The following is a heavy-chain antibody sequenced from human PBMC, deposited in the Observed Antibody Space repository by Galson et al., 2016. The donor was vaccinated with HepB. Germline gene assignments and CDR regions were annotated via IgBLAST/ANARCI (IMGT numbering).Heavy chain of an antibody. J-gene: IGHJ4*02. CDR3: ARGVRRAFYYDSSGYLVYFDY. V-gene: IGHV1-2*02. Sequence: SVKVSCKASGYTFTGYVIQWVRQAPGQGLEWMGSINPNNGGTNSAQKFQGRVTMTRDTSISTAYMELSNLRSDDTVVYYCARGVRRAFYYDSSGYLVYFDYWGQGTLVTVSS. CDR1: GYTFTGYV. CDR2: INPNNGGT. D-gene: IGHD3-22*01.